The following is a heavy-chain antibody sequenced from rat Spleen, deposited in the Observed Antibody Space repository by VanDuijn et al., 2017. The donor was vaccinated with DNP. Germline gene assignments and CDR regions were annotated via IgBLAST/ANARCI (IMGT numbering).Heavy chain of an antibody. J-gene: IGHJ4*01. CDR3: ARLWSSGAMDV. CDR1: GFTLNNYW. V-gene: IGHV5-31*01. D-gene: IGHD1-3*01. Sequence: EVQLVESGGDLVQPGGSLKLSCVASGFTLNNYWLTWVRQVPGKGLEWVASITGSGDTTNYLDSVMGRFTSTRDNAKNTLYLQMNSLRSEETATYYCARLWSSGAMDVWGQGTSVTVSS. CDR2: ITGSGDTT.